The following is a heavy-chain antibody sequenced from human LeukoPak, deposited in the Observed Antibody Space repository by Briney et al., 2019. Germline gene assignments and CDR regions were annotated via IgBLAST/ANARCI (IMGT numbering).Heavy chain of an antibody. D-gene: IGHD1-26*01. CDR3: ARHRSYYFDY. J-gene: IGHJ4*02. Sequence: ASVKVSCKASGYTFTSYYMHWVRQAPGQGLEWMGIINPSGGSTSYAQKFQGRVTITADESTSTAYMELSSLRSEDTAVYYCARHRSYYFDYWGQGTLVTVSS. V-gene: IGHV1-46*01. CDR1: GYTFTSYY. CDR2: INPSGGST.